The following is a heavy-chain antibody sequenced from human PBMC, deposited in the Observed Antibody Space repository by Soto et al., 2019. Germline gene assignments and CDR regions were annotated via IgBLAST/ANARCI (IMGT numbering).Heavy chain of an antibody. D-gene: IGHD3-10*01. CDR3: ATDLISAPTSPSALFDP. CDR1: GYTLTELS. CDR2: FDPEDGET. J-gene: IGHJ5*02. V-gene: IGHV1-24*01. Sequence: ASVKVSCKVSGYTLTELSMHWVRQAPGKGLEWMGGFDPEDGETIYAQKFQGRVTMTEDTSTDTAYMELSSLRSEDTAVYYCATDLISAPTSPSALFDPWGQGTLVTVSS.